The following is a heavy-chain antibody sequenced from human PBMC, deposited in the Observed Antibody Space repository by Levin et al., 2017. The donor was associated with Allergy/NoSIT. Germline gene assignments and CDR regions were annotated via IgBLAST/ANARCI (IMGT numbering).Heavy chain of an antibody. CDR3: ARRYCTSGGSCQPVHWLDP. CDR1: GYTFSDYY. CDR2: INPNTGGT. J-gene: IGHJ5*02. D-gene: IGHD2-15*01. V-gene: IGHV1-2*02. Sequence: GESLKISCKASGYTFSDYYINWVRQAPGQGLEWMGWINPNTGGTNFAQRFQGRVTMTRDTSFTTAYMELSSLRSDDTAIYFCARRYCTSGGSCQPVHWLDPWGQGTLVTVSS.